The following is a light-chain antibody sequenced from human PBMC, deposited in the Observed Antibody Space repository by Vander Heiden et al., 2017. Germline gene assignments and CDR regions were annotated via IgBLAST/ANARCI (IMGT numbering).Light chain of an antibody. CDR1: TGSIASKY. CDR2: VDK. Sequence: KLTQPHSASASPRETVTISSTASTGSIASKYVQWYQQRPASAPTNVIYVDKSRTSGVLGRFSGFIDSSSNSASLTISGLKTEDEGDYFCQTYDSNNWVFGGGTKLTVL. V-gene: IGLV6-57*02. J-gene: IGLJ3*02. CDR3: QTYDSNNWV.